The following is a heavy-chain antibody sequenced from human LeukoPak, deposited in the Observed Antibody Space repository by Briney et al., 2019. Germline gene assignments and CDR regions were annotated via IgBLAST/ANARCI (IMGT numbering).Heavy chain of an antibody. CDR3: ARVTGGWYKPYYYYYMDV. CDR2: IIPIFGTA. CDR1: GGTFSSYA. J-gene: IGHJ6*03. D-gene: IGHD6-19*01. Sequence: ASVKVSRKASGGTFSSYAISWVRQAPGQGLEWMGGIIPIFGTANYAQKFQGGVTITADESTSTAYMELSSLRSEDTAVYYCARVTGGWYKPYYYYYMDVWGKGTTVTVSS. V-gene: IGHV1-69*13.